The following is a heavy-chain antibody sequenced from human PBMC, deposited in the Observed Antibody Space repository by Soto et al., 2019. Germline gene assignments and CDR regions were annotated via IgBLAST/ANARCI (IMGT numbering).Heavy chain of an antibody. Sequence: QMQLVQSGPEVKKPGTSVKVSCKASGFTFTSSAVQWVRQARGQRLEWIGWIVVGSGNTNYAQKFQERVTITRDMPKDTADTEQGRLRCGDTGGDYRGERCGSGWWGGNYWGQGTLVTVSS. CDR1: GFTFTSSA. CDR3: GERCGSGWWGGNY. J-gene: IGHJ4*02. CDR2: IVVGSGNT. D-gene: IGHD6-13*01. V-gene: IGHV1-58*01.